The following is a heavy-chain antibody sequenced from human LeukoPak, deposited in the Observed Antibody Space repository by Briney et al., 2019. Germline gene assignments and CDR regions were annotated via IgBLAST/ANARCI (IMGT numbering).Heavy chain of an antibody. V-gene: IGHV3-20*04. D-gene: IGHD7-27*01. CDR1: GFTFDDYG. CDR2: INWNGGST. CDR3: ARGARLQPTHWGYFDY. Sequence: GGSLRLSCAASGFTFDDYGMSWVRQAPGKGLEWVSGINWNGGSTGYADSVKGRFTISRDNAKNSLYLQMYSLRAEDTALYYCARGARLQPTHWGYFDYWGQGTLVTVSS. J-gene: IGHJ4*02.